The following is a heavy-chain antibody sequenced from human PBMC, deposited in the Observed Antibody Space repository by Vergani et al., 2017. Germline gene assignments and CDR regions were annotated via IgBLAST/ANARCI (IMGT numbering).Heavy chain of an antibody. CDR2: INPSGGST. Sequence: QVQLVQSGAEVKKPGASVKVSCKASGYTFTSYYMHWVRQAPGQGLEWMGIINPSGGSTSYAQKFQGRVTMTRDTSTSTVYMELSSLRSEDTAVDYCARGPRYCSGGSCYSGPGYYYYMDVWGKGTTVTVSS. J-gene: IGHJ6*03. V-gene: IGHV1-46*03. CDR1: GYTFTSYY. CDR3: ARGPRYCSGGSCYSGPGYYYYMDV. D-gene: IGHD2-15*01.